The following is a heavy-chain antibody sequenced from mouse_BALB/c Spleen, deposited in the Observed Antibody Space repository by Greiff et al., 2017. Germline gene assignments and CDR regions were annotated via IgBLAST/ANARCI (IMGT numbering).Heavy chain of an antibody. CDR3: AREDGSSLYALDY. CDR1: GYTFSSYW. Sequence: QVQLQQPGSELVRPGASVKLSCTASGYTFSSYWIEWVKQRPGHGLEWIGEILHGSGSTNYNEKLKGKATFTADTSSNKAYMKLSSRTSEASAVYYCAREDGSSLYALDYWGQGTSVTVSS. V-gene: IGHV1-9*01. D-gene: IGHD1-1*01. J-gene: IGHJ4*01. CDR2: ILHGSGST.